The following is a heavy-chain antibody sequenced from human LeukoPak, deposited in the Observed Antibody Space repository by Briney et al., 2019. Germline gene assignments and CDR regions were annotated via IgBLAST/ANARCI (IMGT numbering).Heavy chain of an antibody. J-gene: IGHJ4*02. V-gene: IGHV3-9*01. D-gene: IGHD3-16*01. CDR2: INWNSSSI. CDR3: AKDMGRLRLGALPPSFDY. Sequence: GGSLRLSCAASGFTFDDYAMHWVRQAPGKGLEWVTGINWNSSSIVYADSVKGRFTISRDNAKNSLYLQMNSLRAEDTALYYCAKDMGRLRLGALPPSFDYWGQGSLVTVSS. CDR1: GFTFDDYA.